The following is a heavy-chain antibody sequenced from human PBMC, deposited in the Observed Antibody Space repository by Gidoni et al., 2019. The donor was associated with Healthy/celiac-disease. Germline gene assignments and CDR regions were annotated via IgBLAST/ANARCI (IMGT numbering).Heavy chain of an antibody. CDR1: GFTFSSYS. CDR3: ARDLGGWGWFDP. CDR2: ISRSRNYI. V-gene: IGHV3-21*01. Sequence: EVQLVESGGGLVKPGGSLRLSCAASGFTFSSYSMNWVRPAPGKGLEWVSAISRSRNYIDYADSVKGRFTISRDNAKNSLYLQMNSLRAEDTAVYYCARDLGGWGWFDPWGQGTLVTVSS. J-gene: IGHJ5*02. D-gene: IGHD3-16*01.